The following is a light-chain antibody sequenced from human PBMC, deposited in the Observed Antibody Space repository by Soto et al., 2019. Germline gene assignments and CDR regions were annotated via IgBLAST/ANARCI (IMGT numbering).Light chain of an antibody. Sequence: QSVLTQPPSASATPGQRVTISCSGSSSNIGGNTVNWYQQLPGTAPKLLIYRSSQRPSGVPDRFSGSKSGTSASLAISGLQSEDEADYYCAVWDDSLNVVVFGGGTKVTVL. CDR1: SSNIGGNT. CDR3: AVWDDSLNVVV. V-gene: IGLV1-44*01. CDR2: RSS. J-gene: IGLJ2*01.